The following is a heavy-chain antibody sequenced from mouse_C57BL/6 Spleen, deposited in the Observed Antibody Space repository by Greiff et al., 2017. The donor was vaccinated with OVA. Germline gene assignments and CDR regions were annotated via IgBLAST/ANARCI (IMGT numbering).Heavy chain of an antibody. J-gene: IGHJ4*01. CDR2: LLPGSGST. CDR3: ASETYYGSSPLQAMDY. CDR1: GYTFTGYW. V-gene: IGHV1-9*01. D-gene: IGHD1-1*01. Sequence: QVQLQQSGAELMKPGASVKLSCKATGYTFTGYWIEWVKQRPGHGLEWIGELLPGSGSTTYNEKFKGHATFTAAPSYNTTYMQLRNLTTEDSAIYYCASETYYGSSPLQAMDYWGQGTSVTVSS.